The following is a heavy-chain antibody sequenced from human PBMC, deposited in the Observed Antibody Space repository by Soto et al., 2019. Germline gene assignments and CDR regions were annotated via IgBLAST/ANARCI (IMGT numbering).Heavy chain of an antibody. V-gene: IGHV3-53*01. Sequence: EVQLVESGGGLTKPGGSLRLSFAASGFSASSDNMSWVRKAPGKGLEWVSVIYSGGSTYYADPVKGRFTISRDNSKNTLYLQMNSLRGEDTAVYYCARGSTRPWFDYWGQGTLVTVSS. J-gene: IGHJ4*02. CDR1: GFSASSDN. CDR3: ARGSTRPWFDY. CDR2: IYSGGST. D-gene: IGHD2-2*01.